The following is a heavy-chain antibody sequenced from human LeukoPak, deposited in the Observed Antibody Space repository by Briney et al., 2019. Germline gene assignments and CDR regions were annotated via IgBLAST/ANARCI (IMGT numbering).Heavy chain of an antibody. D-gene: IGHD6-6*01. J-gene: IGHJ5*02. V-gene: IGHV4-31*03. CDR3: ARDVSSMFPNWFDP. CDR2: IWNSGST. Sequence: KPSQTLSLTCSVSGDSLTSRTYYCTWIRQHPEKGLEWIGYIWNSGSTNYNPALKSRVTISVDTSKNQFSLKLTSVTAADTAIYYCARDVSSMFPNWFDPWGQGILVIVSS. CDR1: GDSLTSRTYY.